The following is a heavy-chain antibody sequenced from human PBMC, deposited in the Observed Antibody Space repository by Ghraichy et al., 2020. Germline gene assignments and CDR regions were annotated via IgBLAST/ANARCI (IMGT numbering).Heavy chain of an antibody. V-gene: IGHV4-61*01. J-gene: IGHJ5*02. D-gene: IGHD4-17*01. CDR3: ATAMSTVTPLP. CDR2: ISYTWST. CDR1: GGSVSSSHYY. Sequence: SETLSLTCTVSGGSVSSSHYYLTWIRQPPGKGLEWIGYISYTWSTSYNPSLKSRVTISRDTSKKQLSLTVPSVTTADTAVYYCATAMSTVTPLPWGQGTLVTVYS.